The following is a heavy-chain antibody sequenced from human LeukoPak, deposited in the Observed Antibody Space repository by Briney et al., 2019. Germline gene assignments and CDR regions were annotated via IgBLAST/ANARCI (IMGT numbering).Heavy chain of an antibody. Sequence: GGSLRLSCAASAFTFSRYWMSWVRQAPGKGLEWVANIKHDGSEKYYVDSVKGRFTISRDNAKNSLYLQMNSLRAEDTAVYSCARDVVSYYDSSGYHDYWGQGTLVTVSS. CDR2: IKHDGSEK. J-gene: IGHJ4*02. V-gene: IGHV3-7*04. CDR3: ARDVVSYYDSSGYHDY. D-gene: IGHD3-22*01. CDR1: AFTFSRYW.